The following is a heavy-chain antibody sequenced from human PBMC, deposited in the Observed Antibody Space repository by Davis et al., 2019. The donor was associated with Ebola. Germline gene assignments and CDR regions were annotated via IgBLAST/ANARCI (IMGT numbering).Heavy chain of an antibody. D-gene: IGHD3-22*01. V-gene: IGHV3-23*01. CDR3: ARSSGRPYYFDY. CDR2: ISGSGGST. J-gene: IGHJ4*02. CDR1: GFTFSSYA. Sequence: PGGSLRLSCAASGFTFSSYAMSWVRQAPGKGLEWVSAISGSGGSTYYADSVKGRFTISRDNSKNTLYLQMNSLRAEDTAVYYCARSSGRPYYFDYWGQGTLVTVSS.